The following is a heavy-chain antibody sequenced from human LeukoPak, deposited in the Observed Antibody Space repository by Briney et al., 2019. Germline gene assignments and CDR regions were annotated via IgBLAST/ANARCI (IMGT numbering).Heavy chain of an antibody. Sequence: GGSLRLSCAASGLTFNTYSMNWVRQAPGKGLEWVSSISSSSDYIYYADSMKGRFTISRDNAKNSLYLQMNSLRAEDTAVYYCARSRKGYQLLSTNTDYYYMDVWGKGTTVTVFS. D-gene: IGHD2-2*01. J-gene: IGHJ6*03. CDR3: ARSRKGYQLLSTNTDYYYMDV. CDR1: GLTFNTYS. CDR2: ISSSSDYI. V-gene: IGHV3-21*01.